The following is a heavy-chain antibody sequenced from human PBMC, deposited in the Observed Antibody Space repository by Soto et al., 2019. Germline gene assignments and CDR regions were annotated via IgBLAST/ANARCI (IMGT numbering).Heavy chain of an antibody. Sequence: RLSCAASGFTFSSYAMHWVRQAPGKGLEWVAVTSYDGSNKYYADSVKGRFTISRDNSKNTLYLQMSTLRAEDTAVYYCARDRYCGGDCYSAYFDYWGQGMLVTVSS. V-gene: IGHV3-30-3*01. CDR3: ARDRYCGGDCYSAYFDY. J-gene: IGHJ4*02. CDR1: GFTFSSYA. CDR2: TSYDGSNK. D-gene: IGHD2-21*02.